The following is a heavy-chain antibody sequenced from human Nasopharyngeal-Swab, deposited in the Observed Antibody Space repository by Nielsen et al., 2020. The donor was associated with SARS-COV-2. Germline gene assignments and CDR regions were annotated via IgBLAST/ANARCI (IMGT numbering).Heavy chain of an antibody. J-gene: IGHJ4*02. CDR2: MSSDGSYR. D-gene: IGHD1-14*01. CDR3: ATEAGGFDY. Sequence: GESLKISCAASGFSFSTHAMTWIRQAPGKGLDWVAVMSSDGSYRHYADSVKGRFTISRDNSKNTLYLQMNSLRDEDTAVYYCATEAGGFDYWGQGTLVTVSS. CDR1: GFSFSTHA. V-gene: IGHV3-30*03.